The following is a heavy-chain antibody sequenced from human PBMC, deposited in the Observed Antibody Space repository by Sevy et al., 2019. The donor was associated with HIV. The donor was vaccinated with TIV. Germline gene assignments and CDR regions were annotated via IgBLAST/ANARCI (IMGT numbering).Heavy chain of an antibody. CDR1: GFTFSSYS. Sequence: GGSLRLSCAASGFTFSSYSMNWVRQAPGKGLEWVSSISSSSSYIYYADSVKGRFTISRDNAKNSLYLQMNSLRAEDTAVYYCARGTHSNYFRYFDYWGQGTLVTVSS. D-gene: IGHD4-4*01. CDR3: ARGTHSNYFRYFDY. V-gene: IGHV3-21*01. CDR2: ISSSSSYI. J-gene: IGHJ4*02.